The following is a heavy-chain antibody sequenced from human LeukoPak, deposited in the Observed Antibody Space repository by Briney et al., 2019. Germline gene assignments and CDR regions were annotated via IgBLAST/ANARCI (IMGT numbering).Heavy chain of an antibody. D-gene: IGHD3-10*01. CDR3: ARDALVGIIDAFDI. V-gene: IGHV4-4*09. CDR1: GGSISNYY. Sequence: SETLSLTCTVSGGSISNYYWNWIRQPPGKGLEWIGYILSSGSTHHNPSLTSRISLSVDTSKNQFSLKLSSVTAADTAVYYCARDALVGIIDAFDIWGQGTMVTVSS. J-gene: IGHJ3*02. CDR2: ILSSGST.